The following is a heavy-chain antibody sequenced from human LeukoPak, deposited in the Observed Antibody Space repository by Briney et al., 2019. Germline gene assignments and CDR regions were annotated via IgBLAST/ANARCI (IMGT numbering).Heavy chain of an antibody. V-gene: IGHV1-8*01. J-gene: IGHJ4*02. CDR2: MNPNSGNT. CDR1: GYTFTSYD. D-gene: IGHD6-13*01. CDR3: ARGPIIIAAAGTWCEY. Sequence: GASVKVSCKASGYTFTSYDINWVRQATGQGLEWMGWMNPNSGNTGYAQKFQGRVTMTRNTSISTAYMELSSLRSEDTAVYYCARGPIIIAAAGTWCEYWGQGTLVTVSS.